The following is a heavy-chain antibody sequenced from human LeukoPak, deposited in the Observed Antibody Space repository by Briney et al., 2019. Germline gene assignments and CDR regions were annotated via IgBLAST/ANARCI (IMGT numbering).Heavy chain of an antibody. J-gene: IGHJ1*01. CDR1: GGSISSSSYY. CDR2: LYYSGST. CDR3: ARLWGSSWYPEYFQH. D-gene: IGHD6-13*01. V-gene: IGHV4-39*01. Sequence: SETLSLTCTVSGGSISSSSYYWDWIRQPPGKGLEWIGSLYYSGSTYYNPSLESRVAISVDTSKNQFSLKLSSVTAADTALYYCARLWGSSWYPEYFQHWGQGALVTVSS.